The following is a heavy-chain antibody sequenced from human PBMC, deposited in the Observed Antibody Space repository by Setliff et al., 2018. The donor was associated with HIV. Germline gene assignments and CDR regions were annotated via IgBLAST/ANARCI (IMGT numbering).Heavy chain of an antibody. CDR3: ARVADRNDDFWSAYEY. D-gene: IGHD3-3*01. Sequence: ASVKVSCKASADIFNAYYIHWVRQAPGQGLEWMGWITPNGDDTNYQQKYEGRVTLTRDTSMATAYMELRSLTSDDTAVYYCARVADRNDDFWSAYEYWVQGTLVTVSS. J-gene: IGHJ4*02. V-gene: IGHV1-2*02. CDR2: ITPNGDDT. CDR1: ADIFNAYY.